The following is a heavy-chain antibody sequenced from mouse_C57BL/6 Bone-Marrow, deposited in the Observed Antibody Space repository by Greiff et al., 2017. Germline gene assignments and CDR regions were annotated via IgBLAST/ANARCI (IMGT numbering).Heavy chain of an antibody. CDR1: GYSFTGYY. J-gene: IGHJ2*01. CDR3: ARRNPVAPGDY. V-gene: IGHV1-42*01. D-gene: IGHD1-3*01. CDR2: INRSTGGT. Sequence: VQLQQSGPELVKPGASVKISCKASGYSFTGYYMNWVKQSPEKSLEWIGEINRSTGGTTYNQKFKAKATLTVDKSSSTAYMQLKSLTSEDSAVYYCARRNPVAPGDYWGQGTTLTVSS.